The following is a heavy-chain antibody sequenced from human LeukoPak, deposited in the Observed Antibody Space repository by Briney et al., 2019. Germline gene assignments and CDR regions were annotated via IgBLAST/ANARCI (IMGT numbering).Heavy chain of an antibody. J-gene: IGHJ6*03. CDR2: IYHSGST. CDR3: ARDRKYYYHMDV. Sequence: GTLRLSRAASGFTVSSYGMSWVRQAPGKGLEWIGEIYHSGSTYYNPSLKSRVTISVDTSKNQFSLKLSSLTAADTAVYYCARDRKYYYHMDVWGKGTTVTVSS. V-gene: IGHV4-4*02. CDR1: GFTVSSYGM. D-gene: IGHD1-14*01.